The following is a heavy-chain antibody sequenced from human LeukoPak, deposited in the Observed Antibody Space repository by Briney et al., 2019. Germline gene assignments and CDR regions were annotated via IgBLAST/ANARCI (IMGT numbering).Heavy chain of an antibody. Sequence: GGSLRLSCAASGFTFSSYGMHWDRQAPGKGLEGVAFIRYDGSNKYYADSVKGRFTISRDNSKNTLYLQMNSLRAEDTAVYYCARDPMVRGVPLGYMDVWGKGTTVTVSS. V-gene: IGHV3-30*02. CDR1: GFTFSSYG. CDR3: ARDPMVRGVPLGYMDV. CDR2: IRYDGSNK. J-gene: IGHJ6*03. D-gene: IGHD3-10*01.